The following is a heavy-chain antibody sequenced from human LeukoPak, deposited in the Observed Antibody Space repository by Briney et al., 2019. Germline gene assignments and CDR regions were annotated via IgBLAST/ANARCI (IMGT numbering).Heavy chain of an antibody. CDR3: TTVFGVVTAEKPFDY. Sequence: GGSLRLSCAASGFTFSNAWMSWVRQAPGKGLEWVGRIKSKTDGGTTDYAAPVKGRFTISRDDSKNTLYLQMNSLKTEDTAVYYCTTVFGVVTAEKPFDYWGQGTLVTVSS. CDR2: IKSKTDGGTT. J-gene: IGHJ4*02. CDR1: GFTFSNAW. V-gene: IGHV3-15*01. D-gene: IGHD2-21*02.